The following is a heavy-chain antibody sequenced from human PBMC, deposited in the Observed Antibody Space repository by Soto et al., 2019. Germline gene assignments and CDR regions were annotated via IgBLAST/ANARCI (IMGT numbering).Heavy chain of an antibody. CDR2: ISGSGDST. V-gene: IGHV3-23*01. D-gene: IGHD6-19*01. Sequence: EVQLLESGGGLVQPGGSLRLSCAASGFTFSSYAMNWVRQAPGKGLEWVSVISGSGDSTYYADSVKGRFTISRDNSKNTLYRQMNSLRAEDTAVYYCARRSSGWYFDYWGQGTLVTVSS. CDR3: ARRSSGWYFDY. J-gene: IGHJ4*02. CDR1: GFTFSSYA.